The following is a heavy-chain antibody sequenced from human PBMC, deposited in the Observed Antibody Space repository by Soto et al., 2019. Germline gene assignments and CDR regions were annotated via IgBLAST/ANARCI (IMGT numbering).Heavy chain of an antibody. D-gene: IGHD6-19*01. CDR2: INAGNGNT. J-gene: IGHJ4*02. V-gene: IGHV1-3*01. Sequence: QVQPVQSGAEVKKPGASVKVSCKASGYTFTSYAMHWVRQAPGQRLEWMGWINAGNGNTKYSQKFQGRVTITRDTSASTAYMELSSLRSEDTAVSYCARDRAVAGTGDFDYWGQGTLVTVSS. CDR1: GYTFTSYA. CDR3: ARDRAVAGTGDFDY.